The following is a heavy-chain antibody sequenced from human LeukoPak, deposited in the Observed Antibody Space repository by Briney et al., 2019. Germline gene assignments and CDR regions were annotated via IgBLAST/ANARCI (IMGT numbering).Heavy chain of an antibody. CDR2: LYTSGST. D-gene: IGHD3-16*01. J-gene: IGHJ2*01. CDR1: GGSLNNYY. V-gene: IGHV4-4*07. Sequence: PSETLSLTCAVSGGSLNNYYWSWIRQPAGKGLEWIGRLYTSGSTNYNPSLKSRVTMSVDTSKNQFSLKLSSVTAADTAVYYCARGARGIFWYFDLWGRGTLVTVSS. CDR3: ARGARGIFWYFDL.